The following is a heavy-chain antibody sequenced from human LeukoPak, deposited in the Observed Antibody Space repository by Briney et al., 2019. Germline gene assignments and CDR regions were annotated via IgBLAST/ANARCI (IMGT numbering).Heavy chain of an antibody. CDR2: INHSGST. CDR3: ARGYYDILTLYYFDY. CDR1: GGSFSGYY. Sequence: SETLSLTCAVYGGSFSGYYWSWIRQPPGKGLEWIGEINHSGSTNYNPSLKSRVTISVDTSKNQFSLKLSSVTAADTAVYYRARGYYDILTLYYFDYWGQGTLVTVSS. D-gene: IGHD3-9*01. V-gene: IGHV4-34*01. J-gene: IGHJ4*02.